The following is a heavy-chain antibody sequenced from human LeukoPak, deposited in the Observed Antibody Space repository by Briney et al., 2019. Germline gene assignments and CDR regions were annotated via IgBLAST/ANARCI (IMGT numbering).Heavy chain of an antibody. CDR3: ARGTAYYYDSSGYYYMYYFDY. CDR1: GGSFSGYY. CDR2: INHSGST. Sequence: SETLSLTCAVYGGSFSGYYWSWIRQPPGKGLEWIGEINHSGSTNYNPSPKSRVTISVDTSKNQFSLKLSSVTAADTAVYYCARGTAYYYDSSGYYYMYYFDYWGQGTLVTVSS. V-gene: IGHV4-34*01. J-gene: IGHJ4*02. D-gene: IGHD3-22*01.